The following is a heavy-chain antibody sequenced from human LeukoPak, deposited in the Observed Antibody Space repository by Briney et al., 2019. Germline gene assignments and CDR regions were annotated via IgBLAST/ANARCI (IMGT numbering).Heavy chain of an antibody. D-gene: IGHD3-10*01. CDR3: ARLTGMVRGDYYFDY. CDR2: INPNSGGT. J-gene: IGHJ4*02. Sequence: ASVKVSCKASGYTFTGYYMHWVRQAPGQGLEGMGWINPNSGGTNYAQKFQGWVTMTRDTSISTAYMELSRLRSDDTAVYYCARLTGMVRGDYYFDYWGQGTLVTVSS. CDR1: GYTFTGYY. V-gene: IGHV1-2*04.